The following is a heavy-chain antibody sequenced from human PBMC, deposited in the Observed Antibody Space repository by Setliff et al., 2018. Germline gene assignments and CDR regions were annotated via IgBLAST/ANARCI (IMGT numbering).Heavy chain of an antibody. D-gene: IGHD5-12*01. CDR1: DGSLSTYY. CDR3: ARGGTFRYFDF. Sequence: SETLSLTCTVSDGSLSTYYWSWVRQPPGKGLEFTGYVYYSGTANYSPSLRSRLTISVDTSKNQFSLKLRSVTAADTAVYYCARGGTFRYFDFWGQGAPVTVSS. CDR2: VYYSGTA. J-gene: IGHJ4*02. V-gene: IGHV4-59*01.